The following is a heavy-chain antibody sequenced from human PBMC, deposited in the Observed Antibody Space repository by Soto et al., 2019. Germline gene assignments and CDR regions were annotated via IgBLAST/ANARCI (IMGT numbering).Heavy chain of an antibody. D-gene: IGHD3-9*01. CDR3: ATLTGAYYYGMDV. CDR1: GFTFSSYS. CDR2: ISSSSSYI. J-gene: IGHJ6*02. V-gene: IGHV3-21*01. Sequence: GGSLRLSCAASGFTFSSYSMNWVRQAPGKGLEWVSSISSSSSYIYYADSVKGRFTISRDNAKNSLYLQMNSLRAEDTAVYYCATLTGAYYYGMDVWGQGTTVTVS.